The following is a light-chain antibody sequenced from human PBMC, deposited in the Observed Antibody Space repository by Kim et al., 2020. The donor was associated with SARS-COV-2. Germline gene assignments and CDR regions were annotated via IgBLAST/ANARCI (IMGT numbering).Light chain of an antibody. J-gene: IGKJ2*01. CDR1: QSISSH. CDR2: AAS. Sequence: LSASVGDRVTITCRTTQSISSHLNWYQQKPGRAPKLLISAASTLQGGVPSRFSGSGSGTEFTLTISSLQPDDFATYYCQRYDNLYTFGQGTKLEI. CDR3: QRYDNLYT. V-gene: IGKV1-39*01.